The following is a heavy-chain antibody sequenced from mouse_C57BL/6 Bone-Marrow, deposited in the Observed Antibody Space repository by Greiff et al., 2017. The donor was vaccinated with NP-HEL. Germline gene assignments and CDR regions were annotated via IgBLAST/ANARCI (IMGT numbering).Heavy chain of an antibody. CDR1: GYTFTSYW. CDR3: ARRTTVVAWDY. D-gene: IGHD1-1*01. J-gene: IGHJ2*01. V-gene: IGHV1-7*01. CDR2: INPSSGYT. Sequence: VQLQQSGAELAKPGASVKLSCKASGYTFTSYWMHWVKQRPGQGLEWIGYINPSSGYTKYNQKFKDKDTLTADKSSSTAYMQLSSLTYEDSAVYYCARRTTVVAWDYWGQGTTLTVSA.